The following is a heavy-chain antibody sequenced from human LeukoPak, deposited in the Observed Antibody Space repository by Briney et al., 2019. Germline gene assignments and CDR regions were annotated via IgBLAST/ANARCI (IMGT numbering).Heavy chain of an antibody. D-gene: IGHD6-19*01. J-gene: IGHJ6*02. CDR3: ARDRGIAVAGTMEDYYYYGMDV. V-gene: IGHV3-53*01. CDR1: GFTVSSNY. Sequence: GGSLRLSCAASGFTVSSNYMSWVRQAPGKGLEWVSVIYSGGSTYYADSVKGRFTISRDNSKNTLYLQMNSLRAEDTAVYYCARDRGIAVAGTMEDYYYYGMDVWGQGTTVTVSS. CDR2: IYSGGST.